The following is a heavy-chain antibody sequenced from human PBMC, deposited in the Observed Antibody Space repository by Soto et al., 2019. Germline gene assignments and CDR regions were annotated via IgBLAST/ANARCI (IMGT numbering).Heavy chain of an antibody. J-gene: IGHJ4*02. CDR1: GGSVSSGSYY. D-gene: IGHD3-3*01. V-gene: IGHV4-61*01. Sequence: QVQLQESGPGLVKPSETLSLTCTVSGGSVSSGSYYWSWIRQPPGKGLEWIGYIYYSGSTNYNPSLKSRVTISVDTSKNQFSLKLSSVTAADTAVYYCAITIFGVADYWGQGTLVTVSS. CDR3: AITIFGVADY. CDR2: IYYSGST.